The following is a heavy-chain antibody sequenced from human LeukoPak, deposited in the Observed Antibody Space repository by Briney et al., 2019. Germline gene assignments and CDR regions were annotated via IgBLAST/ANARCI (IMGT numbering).Heavy chain of an antibody. J-gene: IGHJ4*02. Sequence: GASVNVSCKASGYTFPNYDINWVRRATGQGLEWMGWINHNSGNTGYAQKFQGRVTMTRSTSISTAYMELSSLTSEDTAVYYCARVSLGYCSGGTCYFQDHWGQGTLVTVSS. D-gene: IGHD2-15*01. CDR3: ARVSLGYCSGGTCYFQDH. CDR2: INHNSGNT. CDR1: GYTFPNYD. V-gene: IGHV1-8*01.